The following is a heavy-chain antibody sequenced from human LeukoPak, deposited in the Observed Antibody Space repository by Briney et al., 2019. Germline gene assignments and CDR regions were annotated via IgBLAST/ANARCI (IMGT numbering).Heavy chain of an antibody. J-gene: IGHJ3*02. Sequence: PGGSLRLSCAASGFTFSNAWMSWVRQAPGKGLEWVSAISGSGGSTYYADSVKGRFTISRDNSKNTLYLQMNSLRAEDTAVYYCAKDPVLRFLEWLSNPDAFDIWGQGTMVTVSS. CDR2: ISGSGGST. D-gene: IGHD3-3*01. CDR1: GFTFSNAW. V-gene: IGHV3-23*01. CDR3: AKDPVLRFLEWLSNPDAFDI.